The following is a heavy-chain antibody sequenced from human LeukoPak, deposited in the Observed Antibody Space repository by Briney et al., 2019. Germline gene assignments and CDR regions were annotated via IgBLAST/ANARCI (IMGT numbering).Heavy chain of an antibody. D-gene: IGHD5-12*01. CDR2: INPSGGST. V-gene: IGHV1-46*01. J-gene: IGHJ4*02. CDR1: GYTFTSYY. Sequence: ASVKVSCKASGYTFTSYYMHWVRQAPGQGLEWMGIINPSGGSTSYAQKFQGRVTMTRDTPTSTVYMELSSLRSEDTAVYYCARDQGDIVATDYWGQGTLVTVSS. CDR3: ARDQGDIVATDY.